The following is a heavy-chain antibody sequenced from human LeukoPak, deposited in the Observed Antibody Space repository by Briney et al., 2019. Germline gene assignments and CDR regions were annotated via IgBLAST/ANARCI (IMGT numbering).Heavy chain of an antibody. J-gene: IGHJ4*02. Sequence: ASVKVSCKVSGYTLTELSMHWVRQAPGKGLEWMGGFDPEDGETIYAQKFQGRVTMTRDTSISTAYMELSRLRSDDTAVYYCARWAAWYYDSSGYYSDYWGQGTLVTVSS. CDR2: FDPEDGET. D-gene: IGHD3-22*01. CDR3: ARWAAWYYDSSGYYSDY. V-gene: IGHV1-24*01. CDR1: GYTLTELS.